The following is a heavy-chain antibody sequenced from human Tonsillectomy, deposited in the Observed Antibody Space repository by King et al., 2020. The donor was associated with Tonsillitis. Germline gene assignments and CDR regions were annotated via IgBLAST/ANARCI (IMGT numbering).Heavy chain of an antibody. Sequence: VQLQQSGPGLVKPSQTLSLTCAISGDSVSSNTAAWNWIRQSPSRGLEWLGRTYYRSKWYNDYGASVKSRIMFNPDTSKNQFSLRLDSVTPEDTAVYYCARGGDYYDRSGYYPFDYWGQGTLVTVSS. V-gene: IGHV6-1*01. CDR3: ARGGDYYDRSGYYPFDY. CDR2: TYYRSKWYN. D-gene: IGHD3-22*01. CDR1: GDSVSSNTAA. J-gene: IGHJ4*02.